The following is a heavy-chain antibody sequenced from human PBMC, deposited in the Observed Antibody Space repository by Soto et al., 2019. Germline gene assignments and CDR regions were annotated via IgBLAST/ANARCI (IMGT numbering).Heavy chain of an antibody. J-gene: IGHJ6*02. CDR1: GYSFTSYW. CDR2: IDPSDSYT. CDR3: ARHIAVAGSDYYYGMDV. Sequence: GESLKISCKGSGYSFTSYWISWVRQMPGKGLEWMGRIDPSDSYTNYSPSFQGHATISADKSISTAYLQWSSLKASDTAMYYCARHIAVAGSDYYYGMDVWGQGTTVTV. V-gene: IGHV5-10-1*01. D-gene: IGHD6-19*01.